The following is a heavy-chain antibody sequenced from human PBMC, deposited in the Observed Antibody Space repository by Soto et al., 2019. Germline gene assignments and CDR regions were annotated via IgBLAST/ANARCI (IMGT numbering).Heavy chain of an antibody. V-gene: IGHV1-18*01. J-gene: IGHJ4*02. CDR3: ARGRTPIDY. CDR2: ISTYNGNT. CDR1: GYTFTNFG. D-gene: IGHD2-15*01. Sequence: QVQLVQSGAEVKKPGASVKVSCKTSGYTFTNFGISWVRQAPGQGLEWMGWISTYNGNTNYAQKFQGSVTMTTDTSTSTAYMELRSMRSADTAVYCWARGRTPIDYWGQGTLVTVSS.